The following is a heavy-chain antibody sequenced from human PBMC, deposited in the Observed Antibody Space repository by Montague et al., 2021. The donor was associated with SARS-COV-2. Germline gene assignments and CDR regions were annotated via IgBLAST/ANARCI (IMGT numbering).Heavy chain of an antibody. V-gene: IGHV4-39*07. D-gene: IGHD3-10*01. Sequence: SETLSLTCTVSGGSIRSSSHFWGWFRQPPGQRLEWIGTISYSGSTYYSPPLESRVIISADTSKNQFSLNLRSVTAADTAVYFCGLGRGFAVGNHYYYSYGLDVWGQGTTVTVSS. CDR1: GGSIRSSSHF. J-gene: IGHJ6*02. CDR3: GLGRGFAVGNHYYYSYGLDV. CDR2: ISYSGST.